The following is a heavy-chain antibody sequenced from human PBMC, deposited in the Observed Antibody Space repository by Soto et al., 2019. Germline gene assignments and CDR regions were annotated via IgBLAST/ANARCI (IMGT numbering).Heavy chain of an antibody. CDR3: ARLDYGFDI. CDR1: GGSISITNW. CDR2: IYHSGST. D-gene: IGHD3-9*01. V-gene: IGHV4-4*02. Sequence: PSETLSLTFAVSGGSISITNWWSWVRQPPGKGLEWIGEIYHSGSTNYKPSLKSRVTISLDKSKNQFSVKLSPVTAADTAVYYCARLDYGFDIWGQGTMVT. J-gene: IGHJ3*02.